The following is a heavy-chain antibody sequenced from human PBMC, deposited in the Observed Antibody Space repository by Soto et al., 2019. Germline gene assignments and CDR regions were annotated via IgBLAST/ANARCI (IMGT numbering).Heavy chain of an antibody. J-gene: IGHJ5*02. D-gene: IGHD3-3*01. CDR1: GFSLSTSGVG. V-gene: IGHV2-5*02. CDR2: IYWDDDK. Sequence: SGPTLVNPTQTPTLTCTFSGFSLSTSGVGVGWIRQPPGKALEWLALIYWDDDKRYSPSLKSRLTITKDTSKNQVVLTMTNMDPVDTATYYCAHSRTVLRFLEWFPNWFDPWGQGTLVTVSS. CDR3: AHSRTVLRFLEWFPNWFDP.